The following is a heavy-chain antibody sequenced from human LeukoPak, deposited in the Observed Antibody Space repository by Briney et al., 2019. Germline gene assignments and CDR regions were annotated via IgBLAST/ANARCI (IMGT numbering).Heavy chain of an antibody. Sequence: SETLSLTCAVYGGSFSGYYWSWIRQPPGKELEWIGEINHSGSTNYNPSLKSRVTISVDTSKNQFSLKLSSVTAADTAVYYCARALRSYGSGSYKRTYYFDYWGQGTLVTVSS. D-gene: IGHD3-10*01. CDR2: INHSGST. CDR3: ARALRSYGSGSYKRTYYFDY. J-gene: IGHJ4*02. CDR1: GGSFSGYY. V-gene: IGHV4-34*01.